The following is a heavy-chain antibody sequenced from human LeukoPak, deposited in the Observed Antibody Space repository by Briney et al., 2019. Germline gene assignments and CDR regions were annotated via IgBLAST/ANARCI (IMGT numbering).Heavy chain of an antibody. CDR2: MNPNSGNT. CDR1: GYTFTSYD. V-gene: IGHV1-8*03. CDR3: ARGPGSSESVDY. J-gene: IGHJ4*02. Sequence: ASVKVSCKASGYTFTSYDINWVRQATGQGLEWMGWMNPNSGNTGYAQKFQSRVTITRNTSISTAYMELSSLRSEDTAVYYCARGPGSSESVDYWGQGTLVTVSS. D-gene: IGHD6-6*01.